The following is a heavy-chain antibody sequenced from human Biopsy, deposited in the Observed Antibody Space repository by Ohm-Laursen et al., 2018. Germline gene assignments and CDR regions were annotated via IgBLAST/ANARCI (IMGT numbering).Heavy chain of an antibody. J-gene: IGHJ4*02. CDR2: ISWNSGSV. V-gene: IGHV3-9*01. Sequence: LSLTCAASGISFSRSAMNWVRQAPGKGLEWVSGISWNSGSVVYADSVKGRFTISRDNAKNSLYLQMHSLRAEDTAFYYCAKASGYSSGWPIDYWGQGNLVTVSS. D-gene: IGHD6-19*01. CDR1: GISFSRSA. CDR3: AKASGYSSGWPIDY.